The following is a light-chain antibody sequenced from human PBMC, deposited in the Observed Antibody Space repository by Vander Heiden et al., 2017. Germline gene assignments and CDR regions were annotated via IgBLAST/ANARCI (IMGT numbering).Light chain of an antibody. CDR3: QQYATSPT. V-gene: IGKV3-20*01. Sequence: EIVLRQSPGTLFLSAGERATLSCRASQSVSSNYLAWHQQKPGQAPRLLIYDASRRANGIPDRFSGSGSGTDFTLTISRLEPEDFAVYYCQQYATSPTFGQGTRLEIK. J-gene: IGKJ5*01. CDR1: QSVSSNY. CDR2: DAS.